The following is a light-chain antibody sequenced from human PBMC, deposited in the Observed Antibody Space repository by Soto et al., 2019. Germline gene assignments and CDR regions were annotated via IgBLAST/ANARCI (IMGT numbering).Light chain of an antibody. CDR2: DAS. CDR1: QSISSY. CDR3: QQRRDWLS. J-gene: IGKJ4*01. Sequence: EVVWTRTRATLSCSPGERSALSCRASQSISSYLAWYQQKPGQAPRLLIYDASKRAIGIPARFSGSGSGTDFTLTISSLEPEDFAVYSCQQRRDWLSFGGGTKVDIK. V-gene: IGKV3-11*01.